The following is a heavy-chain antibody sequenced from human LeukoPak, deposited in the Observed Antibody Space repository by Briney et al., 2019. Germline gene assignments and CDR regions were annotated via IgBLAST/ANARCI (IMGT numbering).Heavy chain of an antibody. CDR3: ARSGISERYYMDV. Sequence: KTGGSLRLSCAASGFTFSSYSMNWVRQAPGKGLEWVSSISSRSTYIYHADSVKGRFTISRDNAKNSLYLQMNSPRAEDTAVYYCARSGISERYYMDVWGKGTTVTISS. CDR1: GFTFSSYS. CDR2: ISSRSTYI. V-gene: IGHV3-21*01. J-gene: IGHJ6*03. D-gene: IGHD1-1*01.